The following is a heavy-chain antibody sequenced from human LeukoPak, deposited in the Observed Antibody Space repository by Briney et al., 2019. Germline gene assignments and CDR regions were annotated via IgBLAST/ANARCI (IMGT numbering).Heavy chain of an antibody. V-gene: IGHV3-30*02. CDR3: AKVGGGSPRSFDY. J-gene: IGHJ4*02. CDR2: IRYDGSNK. D-gene: IGHD3-10*01. CDR1: GFTFSSYG. Sequence: GGSLRLSCAASGFTFSSYGMHWVRQAPGKGLEWVAFIRYDGSNKYYADSVKGRFTISRDNSKNTLYLQMNSLRAEDTAVYYCAKVGGGSPRSFDYWGQGTLVTVSS.